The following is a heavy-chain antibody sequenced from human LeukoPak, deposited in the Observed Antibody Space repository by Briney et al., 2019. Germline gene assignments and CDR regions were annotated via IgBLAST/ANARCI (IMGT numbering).Heavy chain of an antibody. D-gene: IGHD1-7*01. Sequence: PSETLSLTCSVSGYSISSGYYWGWIRQPPGKGLEWIGSIYHGGSTYDNPSLKSRVIISVDTSNNQFSLKLSSVTAADTAMYYCAREKAAGTTAVMGYWGQGILVTVSP. CDR2: IYHGGST. CDR3: AREKAAGTTAVMGY. CDR1: GYSISSGYY. J-gene: IGHJ4*02. V-gene: IGHV4-38-2*02.